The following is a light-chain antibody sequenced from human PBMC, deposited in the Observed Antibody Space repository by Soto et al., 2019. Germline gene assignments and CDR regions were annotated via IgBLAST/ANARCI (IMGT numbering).Light chain of an antibody. CDR3: QQRLSWPIT. V-gene: IGKV3-11*01. CDR1: QSVRSN. Sequence: EIVVTLSPATPSVSAGGRGPLSRRARQSVRSNLAWYQQKPGQAPRLLIYGASSRATGIPDRFSGSGSGTDYTLTISSLEPEDFAVYYCQQRLSWPITFGQGTRLEIK. J-gene: IGKJ5*01. CDR2: GAS.